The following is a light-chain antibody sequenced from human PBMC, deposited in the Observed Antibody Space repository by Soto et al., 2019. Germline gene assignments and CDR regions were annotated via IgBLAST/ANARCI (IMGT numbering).Light chain of an antibody. CDR1: QNVDYN. CDR2: VAS. V-gene: IGKV3-11*01. J-gene: IGKJ4*01. CDR3: QERGRWPRGS. Sequence: EVVLTQSPATLSLSPGETATLSCRASQNVDYNLAWFQQKPGQPPTLLIYVASQSAAGIPARFVGSGAGTHFTLTINSLQTDDFAVYYCQERGRWPRGSFGGGTRVEMK.